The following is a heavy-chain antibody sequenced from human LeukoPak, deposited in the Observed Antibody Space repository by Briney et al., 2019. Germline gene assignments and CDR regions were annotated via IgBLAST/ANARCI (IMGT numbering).Heavy chain of an antibody. Sequence: SETLSLTCTVSGNSISSGDNYWTWIRQSAGKRLEWIGRIYNGGSTKYSPSLNSRVSISVDTSKNQFSLKLTSVTAADTAVYYCARDIVVADNNWFDPWGQGILVTVSS. CDR3: ARDIVVADNNWFDP. V-gene: IGHV4-61*02. CDR2: IYNGGST. J-gene: IGHJ5*02. CDR1: GNSISSGDNY. D-gene: IGHD2-15*01.